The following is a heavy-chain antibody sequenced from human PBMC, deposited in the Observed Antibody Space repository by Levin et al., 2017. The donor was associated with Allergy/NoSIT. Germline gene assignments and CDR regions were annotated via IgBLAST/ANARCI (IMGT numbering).Heavy chain of an antibody. CDR3: AKAWEWSGHYYYYMDV. J-gene: IGHJ6*03. Sequence: PGGSLRLSCAASGFTFSSYAMSWVRQAPGKGLEWVSAISGSGGSTYYADSVKGRFTISRDNSKNTLYLQMNSLRAEDTAVYYCAKAWEWSGHYYYYMDVWGKGTTVTVSS. D-gene: IGHD3-3*01. CDR2: ISGSGGST. CDR1: GFTFSSYA. V-gene: IGHV3-23*01.